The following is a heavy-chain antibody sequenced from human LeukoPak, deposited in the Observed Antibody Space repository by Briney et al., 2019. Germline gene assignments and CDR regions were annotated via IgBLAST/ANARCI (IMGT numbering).Heavy chain of an antibody. Sequence: GESLKISCKHSGPTFTTSWVNWVRQMPGKGLEWMGSISPVDSDSRYSPSFQGHVTISADKSITTAHLQWTSLKASDTAMYYCATSTRIGGAMSYDSWGQGTLVTVSS. CDR2: ISPVDSDS. V-gene: IGHV5-51*01. D-gene: IGHD3-16*01. CDR1: GPTFTTSW. CDR3: ATSTRIGGAMSYDS. J-gene: IGHJ4*02.